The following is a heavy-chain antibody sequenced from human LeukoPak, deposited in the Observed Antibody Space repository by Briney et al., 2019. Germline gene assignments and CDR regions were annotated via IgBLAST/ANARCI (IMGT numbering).Heavy chain of an antibody. V-gene: IGHV3-7*01. Sequence: GGSLRLSCATSGFTFNKFWMTWVRQAPGKGPEWVANIKQDGSEKYYVDSVKGRFTISRDNAKNSLYLQMNSLRAEDTAVYYCARDILTGYYPFGVWGQGTLVTVSS. CDR2: IKQDGSEK. D-gene: IGHD3-9*01. CDR3: ARDILTGYYPFGV. J-gene: IGHJ4*02. CDR1: GFTFNKFW.